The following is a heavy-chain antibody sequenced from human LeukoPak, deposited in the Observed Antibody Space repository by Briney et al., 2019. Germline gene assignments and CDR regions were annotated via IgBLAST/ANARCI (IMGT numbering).Heavy chain of an antibody. V-gene: IGHV4-59*11. Sequence: PSETLSLTCTVSGASISSHYWSWIRQPPGKGLEWIGYMYYSGSSGSTNYNPSLKSRVTISGDTSKNHFSLKLSSVTAADTAVYYCARHLTRGIVGATGGWFDPWGQGTLVTVSS. J-gene: IGHJ5*02. D-gene: IGHD1-26*01. CDR1: GASISSHY. CDR3: ARHLTRGIVGATGGWFDP. CDR2: MYYSGSSGST.